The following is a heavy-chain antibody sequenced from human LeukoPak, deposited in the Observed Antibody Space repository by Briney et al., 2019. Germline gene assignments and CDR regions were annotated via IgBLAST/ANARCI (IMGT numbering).Heavy chain of an antibody. V-gene: IGHV4-30-2*01. J-gene: IGHJ6*03. CDR3: AGIAAAATLGGYYYYYMDV. Sequence: SETLSLTCTVSGGSISSGGYYWSWIRQPPGKGLEWIGYIYHSGSTYYNPSLKGRVTISVDRSKNQFSLKLSSVTAADTAVYYCAGIAAAATLGGYYYYYMDVWGKGTTVTVSS. CDR1: GGSISSGGYY. CDR2: IYHSGST. D-gene: IGHD6-13*01.